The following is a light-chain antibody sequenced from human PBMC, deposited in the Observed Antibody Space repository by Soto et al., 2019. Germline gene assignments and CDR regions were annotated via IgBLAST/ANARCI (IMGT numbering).Light chain of an antibody. CDR1: QSVSSN. CDR3: QQYNDWWT. V-gene: IGKV3-15*01. J-gene: IGKJ1*01. Sequence: EIVMTQSPATLSVSLGERATLSCRASQSVSSNLAWYQQKPGQAPRLLIYGASTRASGVPARFSGSGSGIEFSLPISSLQSEDFAVYYCQQYNDWWTFGQGTKVEIK. CDR2: GAS.